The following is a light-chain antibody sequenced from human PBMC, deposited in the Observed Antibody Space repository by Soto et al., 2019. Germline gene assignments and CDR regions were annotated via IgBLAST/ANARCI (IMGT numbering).Light chain of an antibody. CDR2: DAS. V-gene: IGKV1-5*01. CDR1: QSISSW. CDR3: LQDHDDSWT. Sequence: DIQMTQSPSTLSASVGDRVTITCRASQSISSWLAWYQQKPGKAPKLLIYDASSLESGVPSRFSGSGSATEFTLTVSSLQPEDFATYYCLQDHDDSWTFGQGTKVDIK. J-gene: IGKJ1*01.